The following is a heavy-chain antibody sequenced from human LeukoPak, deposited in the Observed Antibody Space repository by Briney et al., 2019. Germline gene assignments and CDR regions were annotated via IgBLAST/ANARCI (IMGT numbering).Heavy chain of an antibody. V-gene: IGHV4-59*12. D-gene: IGHD3-22*01. Sequence: PSETLSLTCTVSGGSISSYYWSWIRQPPGKGLEWIGYIYYSGSTNYNPSLKSRVTISVDTSKNQFSLKLSSVTAADTAVYYCARGLHYYDSSGTNFDYWGQGTLVTVSS. CDR3: ARGLHYYDSSGTNFDY. J-gene: IGHJ4*02. CDR2: IYYSGST. CDR1: GGSISSYY.